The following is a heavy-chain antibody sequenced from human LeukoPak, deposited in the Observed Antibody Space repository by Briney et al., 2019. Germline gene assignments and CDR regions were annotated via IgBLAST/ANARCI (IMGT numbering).Heavy chain of an antibody. Sequence: GESLKISCKGSGYSFTKYWIGWVRQMPGKGLEWMGLIYPGDSDTRYSPSFQGQVTISADKSISTAYLQWSSLKASDTAMYYCARHNLEGRSWAPFDYWGQGTLVTVSS. CDR3: ARHNLEGRSWAPFDY. V-gene: IGHV5-51*01. CDR1: GYSFTKYW. D-gene: IGHD6-13*01. CDR2: IYPGDSDT. J-gene: IGHJ4*02.